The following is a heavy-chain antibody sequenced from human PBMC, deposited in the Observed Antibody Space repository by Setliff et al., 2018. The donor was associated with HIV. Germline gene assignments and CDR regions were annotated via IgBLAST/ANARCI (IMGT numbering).Heavy chain of an antibody. Sequence: GGSLRLSCTASGFTFGDYLMSWVRQAPGKGLEWVGFIRSKAYGGTPEYAASLGGRFTISRDNAKNSLYLQMNSLRAEDTAVYYCARDGTRLLAAMDVWGKGTTVTVSS. CDR3: ARDGTRLLAAMDV. CDR1: GFTFGDYL. D-gene: IGHD3-3*01. J-gene: IGHJ6*03. CDR2: IRSKAYGGTP. V-gene: IGHV3-49*04.